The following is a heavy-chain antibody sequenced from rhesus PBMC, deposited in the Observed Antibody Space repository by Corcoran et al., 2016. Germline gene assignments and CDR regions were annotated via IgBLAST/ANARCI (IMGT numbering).Heavy chain of an antibody. J-gene: IGHJ6*01. Sequence: EVQLVESGGGLVQPGGSLRLSCAASGFTFSSYGMHWVRQAPGKGLEWVAVISYDGSKKYYADSFKDRFTISRENSKNMLDLQMNNLKLEDPAVYYCARVGNFWTLGMGLDSWGQGVVVTVSS. D-gene: IGHD3-3*01. CDR3: ARVGNFWTLGMGLDS. V-gene: IGHV3-54*02. CDR2: ISYDGSKK. CDR1: GFTFSSYG.